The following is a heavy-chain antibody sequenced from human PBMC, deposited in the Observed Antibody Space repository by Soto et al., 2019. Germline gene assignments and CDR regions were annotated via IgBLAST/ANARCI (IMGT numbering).Heavy chain of an antibody. V-gene: IGHV3-7*05. CDR3: ARSRYDFWSGYYSFDAFDI. Sequence: GGSLRLSCAASGFTFSSYWMSWVRQAPGKGLEWVANIKQDGSEKYYVDSVKGRFTISRDNAKNSLYLQMNSLRAEDTAVYYCARSRYDFWSGYYSFDAFDIWGQGTMVTVSS. CDR1: GFTFSSYW. J-gene: IGHJ3*02. D-gene: IGHD3-3*01. CDR2: IKQDGSEK.